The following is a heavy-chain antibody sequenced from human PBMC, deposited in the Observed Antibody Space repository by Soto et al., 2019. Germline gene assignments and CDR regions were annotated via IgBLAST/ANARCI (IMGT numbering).Heavy chain of an antibody. D-gene: IGHD3-22*01. CDR1: GFTFSSYA. J-gene: IGHJ3*02. CDR2: ISSNGGST. CDR3: VKNYDSSGYYLDAFDI. V-gene: IGHV3-64D*08. Sequence: GGSLRLSCSASGFTFSSYAMHWVRQAPGKGLEYVSAISSNGGSTYYADSVKGRFTISRDNSKNTLYLQMSSLRAEDTAVYYCVKNYDSSGYYLDAFDIWGQGTMVTVSS.